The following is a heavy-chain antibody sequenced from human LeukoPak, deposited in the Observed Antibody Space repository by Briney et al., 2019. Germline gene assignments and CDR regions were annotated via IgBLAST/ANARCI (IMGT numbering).Heavy chain of an antibody. D-gene: IGHD3-10*01. J-gene: IGHJ4*02. V-gene: IGHV3-33*05. CDR2: ISFDGSNK. Sequence: PGGSLRLSCAASGFTFTSYGMHWVRQAPGKGLEGVAVISFDGSNKYYAVSVKGRFTISRDNAKNQLYLQMTSLRGEETAGYYCARDSIYGTGSYLHYFDYWGQGTLVSVSS. CDR1: GFTFTSYG. CDR3: ARDSIYGTGSYLHYFDY.